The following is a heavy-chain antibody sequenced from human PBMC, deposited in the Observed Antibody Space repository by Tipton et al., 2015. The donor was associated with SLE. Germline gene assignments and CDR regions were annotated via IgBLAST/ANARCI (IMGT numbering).Heavy chain of an antibody. V-gene: IGHV4-39*01. Sequence: TLSLTCTVSGGSMTSSDYYWGWIRQPPGKGLEWIGNIYYTGSTYYNPSLRSRVTISIDTSKSHFSLKLTSVTATDTAVYYCARHFGWSFDVWGQGTMVTVSS. CDR3: ARHFGWSFDV. D-gene: IGHD2-15*01. CDR1: GGSMTSSDYY. CDR2: IYYTGST. J-gene: IGHJ3*01.